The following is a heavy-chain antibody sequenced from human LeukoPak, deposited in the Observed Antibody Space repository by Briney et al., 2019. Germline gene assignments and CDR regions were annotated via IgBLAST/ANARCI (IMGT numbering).Heavy chain of an antibody. Sequence: ASVKVSCKASGYTFTSYAMNWVRQAPGQGLEWMGWIDTNTGNPTYAQGFTGRFVFSLDTSVSTAYLQISSLKAEDTAVYYCARDGNDFWSGYYYYYYCYMDVWGKGTTVTVSS. CDR1: GYTFTSYA. D-gene: IGHD3-3*01. CDR3: ARDGNDFWSGYYYYYYCYMDV. J-gene: IGHJ6*03. CDR2: IDTNTGNP. V-gene: IGHV7-4-1*02.